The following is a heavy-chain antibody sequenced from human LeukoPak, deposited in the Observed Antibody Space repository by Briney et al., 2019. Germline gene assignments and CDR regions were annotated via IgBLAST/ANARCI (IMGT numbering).Heavy chain of an antibody. CDR1: GFTFSSYA. V-gene: IGHV3-30-3*01. CDR3: ARDRKAIAVAGGSDY. CDR2: ISYDGSNK. Sequence: PGGSLRLSCAASGFTFSSYAMHWVRQAPGKGLEWVAVISYDGSNKYYADSVKGRFTISRDNSKNTLYLQMDSLRAEDTAVYSCARDRKAIAVAGGSDYWGQGTLVTVSS. J-gene: IGHJ4*02. D-gene: IGHD6-19*01.